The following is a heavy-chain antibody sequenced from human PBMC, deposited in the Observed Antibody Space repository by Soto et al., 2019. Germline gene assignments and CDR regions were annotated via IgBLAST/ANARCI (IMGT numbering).Heavy chain of an antibody. J-gene: IGHJ4*02. CDR2: IFYSGST. CDR3: ARRGGATIMDY. V-gene: IGHV4-39*01. D-gene: IGHD5-12*01. CDR1: GGSIRSSSYY. Sequence: LSLTCTVSGGSIRSSSYYWDWIRQPPGKGLEWIGSIFYSGSTYYNPSLKSRVTISVDTSKNQFSLKLSSVTAADTAVYYCARRGGATIMDYWGQGTLVTVPQ.